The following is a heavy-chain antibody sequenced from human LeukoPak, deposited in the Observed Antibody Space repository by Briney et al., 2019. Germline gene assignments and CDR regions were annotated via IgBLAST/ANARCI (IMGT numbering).Heavy chain of an antibody. CDR1: GGSFSGYY. CDR3: ARRYCSSTSCYRRAYYYYMDV. J-gene: IGHJ6*03. CDR2: INHSGST. V-gene: IGHV4-34*01. Sequence: SETLSLTCAVYGGSFSGYYWSWIRQPPGKGLEWIGEINHSGSTNYNPSLKSRVTISVDTSKNQFSLKLSSVTAADTAVYYCARRYCSSTSCYRRAYYYYMDVWGKGTTVTISS. D-gene: IGHD2-2*02.